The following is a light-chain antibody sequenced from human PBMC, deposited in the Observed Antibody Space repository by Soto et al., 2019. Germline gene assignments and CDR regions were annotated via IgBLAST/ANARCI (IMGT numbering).Light chain of an antibody. J-gene: IGKJ1*01. Sequence: EIVMTQPPDTLSVSPGERATLSCRASQTLNINLAWYQQKPGQAPRLLIYGASTRATGFPARFSGSGSGTVFTLTITNLQPEDSAVYYCQQYSDGLTFGQGPRWIS. V-gene: IGKV3-15*01. CDR2: GAS. CDR1: QTLNIN. CDR3: QQYSDGLT.